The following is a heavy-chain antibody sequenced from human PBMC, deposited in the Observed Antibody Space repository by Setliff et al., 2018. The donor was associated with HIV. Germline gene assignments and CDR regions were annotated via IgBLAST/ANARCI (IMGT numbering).Heavy chain of an antibody. CDR2: IIPIFSTS. J-gene: IGHJ5*02. Sequence: SVKVSCKASGSTFTSYAINWVRQAPGQGLEWMGGIIPIFSTSNYAQRFQGRVTITADESTSTAYMELYNLRSEDTAVYYCATSPRGTYYDILSGRPRGWFDPWGQGTLVTVSS. V-gene: IGHV1-69*13. CDR1: GSTFTSYA. CDR3: ATSPRGTYYDILSGRPRGWFDP. D-gene: IGHD3-9*01.